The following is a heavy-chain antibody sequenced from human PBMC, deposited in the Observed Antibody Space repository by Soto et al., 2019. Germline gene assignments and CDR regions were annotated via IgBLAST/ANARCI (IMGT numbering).Heavy chain of an antibody. Sequence: GGSLRLSCAASGCTFSSYAMSWVRQAPGKGLEWVSAISGSGGSTYYADSVKGRFTISRDNSKNTLYLQMNSLRAEDTAVYYCAKHPSQGGPWDYYYGMDVWGQGTTVTVSS. CDR3: AKHPSQGGPWDYYYGMDV. CDR2: ISGSGGST. CDR1: GCTFSSYA. V-gene: IGHV3-23*01. J-gene: IGHJ6*01. D-gene: IGHD2-15*01.